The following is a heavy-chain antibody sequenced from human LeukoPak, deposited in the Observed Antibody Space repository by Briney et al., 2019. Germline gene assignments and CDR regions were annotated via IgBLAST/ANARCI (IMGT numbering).Heavy chain of an antibody. D-gene: IGHD3-10*01. CDR3: ARVPRKYGSGGGEVFDI. J-gene: IGHJ3*02. Sequence: SETLSLTCTVSGGSVSSGSYYWSWIRQPPGKGLEWIGYIYYSGNTNYNPSLKSRVTISVDTSKNQFSLKLSFVTAADTAVYYCARVPRKYGSGGGEVFDIWGQGTMVTVSS. CDR1: GGSVSSGSYY. CDR2: IYYSGNT. V-gene: IGHV4-61*01.